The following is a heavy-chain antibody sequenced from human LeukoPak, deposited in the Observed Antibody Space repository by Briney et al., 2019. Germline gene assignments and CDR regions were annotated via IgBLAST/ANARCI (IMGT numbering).Heavy chain of an antibody. CDR2: IDWDDDK. Sequence: KSGPTLVNPTQTLTLTCTFSGFSLSTSGMCVSWIRQPPGKALEWLARIDWDDDKYYSTSLKTRLTISKDTSKNQVVLTMTNMDPVDTATYYCARIALSNYYYGMDVWGQGTTVTVSS. V-gene: IGHV2-70*11. J-gene: IGHJ6*02. CDR3: ARIALSNYYYGMDV. CDR1: GFSLSTSGMC.